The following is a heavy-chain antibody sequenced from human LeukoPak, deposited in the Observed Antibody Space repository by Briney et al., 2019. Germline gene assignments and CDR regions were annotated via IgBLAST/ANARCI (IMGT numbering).Heavy chain of an antibody. Sequence: SETLSLTCAVYGGSFSGYYWSWIRQPPGKGLEWIGEINHSGSTNYNPSLKSRVTISVDTSKNQFSLKLSSVTAADTAVYYCARARRAISSSSSRRIFDYWGQGTLVTVSS. D-gene: IGHD6-6*01. J-gene: IGHJ4*02. V-gene: IGHV4-34*01. CDR2: INHSGST. CDR1: GGSFSGYY. CDR3: ARARRAISSSSSRRIFDY.